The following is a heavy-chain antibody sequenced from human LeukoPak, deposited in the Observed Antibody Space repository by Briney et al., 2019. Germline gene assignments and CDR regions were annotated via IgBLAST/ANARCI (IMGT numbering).Heavy chain of an antibody. CDR3: ASGSSSFSYYWFDP. J-gene: IGHJ5*02. V-gene: IGHV4-39*01. CDR1: GGSISSSSYY. D-gene: IGHD6-13*01. Sequence: SETLSLTCTVSGGSISSSSYYWGWIRQPPGKGLERIGSIYYSGSTYYNPSLKSRVTISVDTSKNQFSLKLSSVTAADTAVYYCASGSSSFSYYWFDPWGQGTLVTVSS. CDR2: IYYSGST.